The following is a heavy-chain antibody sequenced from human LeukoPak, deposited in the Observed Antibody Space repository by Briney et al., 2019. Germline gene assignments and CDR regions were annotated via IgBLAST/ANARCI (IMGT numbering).Heavy chain of an antibody. CDR2: IWYDGSNK. Sequence: PGRSLRLSCAASGFTFSSYGMHWVRQAPGKGLEWVAVIWYDGSNKYYADSVKGRFTISRDNSKNTLYLQMNSLRAEDTAGYYCARGDYYYDSSGYYCFDYWGQGTLVTVSS. CDR3: ARGDYYYDSSGYYCFDY. D-gene: IGHD3-22*01. CDR1: GFTFSSYG. J-gene: IGHJ4*02. V-gene: IGHV3-33*01.